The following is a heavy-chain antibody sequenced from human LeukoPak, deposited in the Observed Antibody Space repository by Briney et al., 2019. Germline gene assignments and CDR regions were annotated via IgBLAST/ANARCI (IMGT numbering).Heavy chain of an antibody. D-gene: IGHD6-19*01. CDR2: IYYSGST. J-gene: IGHJ6*02. V-gene: IGHV4-61*08. Sequence: PSQTLSLTCTVSGGSISSGGYYWSWIRQHPGKGLEWIGYIYYSGSTNYNPSLKSRVTISVDTSKNQFSLKLSSVTAADTAVYYCARAALSSGWTHYYYYYGMDVWGQGTTVTVPS. CDR3: ARAALSSGWTHYYYYYGMDV. CDR1: GGSISSGGYY.